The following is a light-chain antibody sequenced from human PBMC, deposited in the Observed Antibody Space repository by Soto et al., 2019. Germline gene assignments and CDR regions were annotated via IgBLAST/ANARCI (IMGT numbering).Light chain of an antibody. CDR2: DVN. Sequence: QAVLTQPRSVSGSPGQSVTISCTGTSSDVGGYNYVSWYQQHPGKAPKLMIYDVNKRPSGVPDRFSGSKSGNTASLTISGLQAADEADYYCCSYAGSWVFGGGTQLTVL. CDR3: CSYAGSWV. V-gene: IGLV2-11*01. CDR1: SSDVGGYNY. J-gene: IGLJ3*02.